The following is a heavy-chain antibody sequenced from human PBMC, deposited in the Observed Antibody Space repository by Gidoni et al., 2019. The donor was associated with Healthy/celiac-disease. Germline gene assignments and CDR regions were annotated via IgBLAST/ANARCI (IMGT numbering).Heavy chain of an antibody. CDR2: MNPNSGNT. Sequence: QVQLVQSGAEVKKPGASVKVSCKASGYTLTSYYINWVRQATGQGLEWMGWMNPNSGNTGYAQKFQGRVTMTRNTSISTAYMELSSLRSEDTAVYYCARGPYYYDSSGYYQLNYYYGMDVWGQGTTVTVSS. J-gene: IGHJ6*02. D-gene: IGHD3-22*01. CDR3: ARGPYYYDSSGYYQLNYYYGMDV. CDR1: GYTLTSYY. V-gene: IGHV1-8*01.